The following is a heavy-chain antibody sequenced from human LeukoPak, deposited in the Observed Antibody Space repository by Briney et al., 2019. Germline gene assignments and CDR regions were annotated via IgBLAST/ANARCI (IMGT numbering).Heavy chain of an antibody. Sequence: SETLSLTCAVYGGSFSGYYWSWIRQPPGKGLEWIGEINHSGSTNYNPSLKSRVTISVDTSKNQFSLKLSSVTAADTAVYYCARRLGEFDPWGQGTLVTVSS. CDR3: ARRLGEFDP. CDR2: INHSGST. D-gene: IGHD6-25*01. CDR1: GGSFSGYY. J-gene: IGHJ5*02. V-gene: IGHV4-34*01.